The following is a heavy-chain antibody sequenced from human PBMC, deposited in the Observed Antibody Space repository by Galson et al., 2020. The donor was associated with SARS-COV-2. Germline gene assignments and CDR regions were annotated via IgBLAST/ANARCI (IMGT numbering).Heavy chain of an antibody. CDR1: GGSFSGYY. D-gene: IGHD3-10*01. CDR2: INSSGST. V-gene: IGHV4-34*01. CDR3: ARQGRFGELTAD. Sequence: SETLSLTCAVYGGSFSGYYWSWIRQPPGKGLEWIGEINSSGSTNYNPSLKSRVTISVDTSKNHFSLKLSSVTAADTAVYYCARQGRFGELTADWGQGTLVTVSS. J-gene: IGHJ4*02.